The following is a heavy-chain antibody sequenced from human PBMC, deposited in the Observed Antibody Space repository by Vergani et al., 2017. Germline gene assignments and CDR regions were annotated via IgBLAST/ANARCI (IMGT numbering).Heavy chain of an antibody. CDR3: ARVSPGDNMGWEPLDY. D-gene: IGHD4-23*01. CDR2: IIPIIRLA. V-gene: IGHV1-69*02. CDR1: GGTFGSHT. Sequence: QVQLEQSGAEVKKPGSSVTVSCRASGGTFGSHTISWVRQAPGQGLEWVGRIIPIIRLATSAQKFQDRVKITGDTSTNTVYMEMNNLRSEDTAVYYCARVSPGDNMGWEPLDYWGQGTLVTVSS. J-gene: IGHJ4*02.